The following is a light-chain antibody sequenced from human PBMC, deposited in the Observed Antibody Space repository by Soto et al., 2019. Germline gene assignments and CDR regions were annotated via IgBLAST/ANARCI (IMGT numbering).Light chain of an antibody. CDR1: QSVSSSY. J-gene: IGKJ5*01. CDR2: GAS. V-gene: IGKV3-20*01. CDR3: QQYDSSPIT. Sequence: EIVLTQSPGTLSLSPGERATLSCRASQSVSSSYLAWYQQKPGQAPGLLIYGASSRATGIPDRFSSSESGTVFSLTISRLEPEDFAVYSCQQYDSSPITCGQGTRLDIK.